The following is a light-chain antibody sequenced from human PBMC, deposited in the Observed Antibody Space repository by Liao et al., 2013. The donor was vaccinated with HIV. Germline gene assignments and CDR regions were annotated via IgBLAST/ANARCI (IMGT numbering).Light chain of an antibody. J-gene: IGLJ3*02. CDR1: HVGSKS. V-gene: IGLV3-21*04. CDR3: QVWVTVSDHWV. Sequence: SYELTQPPSVSVAPGKTASISCGGDHVGSKSLHWYQQKPGQAPLLVIYFDSNRPSGIPERFSGSNSGHTATLTISRVEAGDEADYYCQVWVTVSDHWVFGGGTKLTVL. CDR2: FDS.